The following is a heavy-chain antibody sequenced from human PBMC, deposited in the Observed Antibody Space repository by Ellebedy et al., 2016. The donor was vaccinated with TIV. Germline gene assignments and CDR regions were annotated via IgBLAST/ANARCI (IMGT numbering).Heavy chain of an antibody. CDR2: IYNGYIT. J-gene: IGHJ4*02. CDR1: GFSVGFGY. Sequence: GGSLRLSCAASGFSVGFGYMSRVRQAPGTGLEWVSIIYNGYITNYADSVKGRFIISRDNSKDTLDLQMNSLRAEDTAVHYCARDYKWGQGTLVTVPS. V-gene: IGHV3-53*01. D-gene: IGHD3-10*01. CDR3: ARDYK.